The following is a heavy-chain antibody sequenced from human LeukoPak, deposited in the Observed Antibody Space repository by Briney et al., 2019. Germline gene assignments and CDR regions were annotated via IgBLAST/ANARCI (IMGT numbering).Heavy chain of an antibody. CDR1: GFTFSTYS. Sequence: TGGSLRLSCAASGFTFSTYSMNWVRQAPGEGLEWILYISSSSRTIYYADSVKGRFTISSDNAKNSLYLQMNSLRDEDTAVYYCARDYYDSSGYFYPNAFDIWGQGTMVTVSS. J-gene: IGHJ3*02. CDR2: ISSSSRTI. V-gene: IGHV3-48*02. CDR3: ARDYYDSSGYFYPNAFDI. D-gene: IGHD3-22*01.